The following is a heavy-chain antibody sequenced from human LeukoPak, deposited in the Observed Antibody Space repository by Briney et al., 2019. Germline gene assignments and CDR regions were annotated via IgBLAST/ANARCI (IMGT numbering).Heavy chain of an antibody. CDR1: GGSFSGYY. CDR2: INHSGST. Sequence: PSETLSLTCAVYGGSFSGYYWSWIRQPPGKGLEWIGEINHSGSTNYNPSLKSRVTISVDTSKDQFSLKLSSVTAADTAVYYCATASIAARNWFDPWGQGTLVTVSS. V-gene: IGHV4-34*01. CDR3: ATASIAARNWFDP. J-gene: IGHJ5*02. D-gene: IGHD6-6*01.